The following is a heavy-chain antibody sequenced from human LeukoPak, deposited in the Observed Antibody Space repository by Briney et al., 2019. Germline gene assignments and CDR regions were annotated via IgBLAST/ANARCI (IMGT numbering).Heavy chain of an antibody. Sequence: SQTLSLTCAISGDSVSSNSAAWNWIRQSPSRGLEWLGRTYYRSKWYSDYAVSVKSRITINPDTSKNQFSLQLNSVPPEDTAVYYCTRDTGVFRPRYYFDYWGQGTLVTVSS. CDR1: GDSVSSNSAA. CDR3: TRDTGVFRPRYYFDY. D-gene: IGHD1-14*01. J-gene: IGHJ4*02. V-gene: IGHV6-1*01. CDR2: TYYRSKWYS.